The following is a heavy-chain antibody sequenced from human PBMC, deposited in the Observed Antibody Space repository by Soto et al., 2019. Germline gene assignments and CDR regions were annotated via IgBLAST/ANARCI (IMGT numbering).Heavy chain of an antibody. Sequence: GGSLRLSCAASGFTFSSYAMSWVRQAPGKGLEWVSAISGSGGSTYYADSVKGPFTISRDNSKNTLYLQMNSLRAEDTAVYYCAKSVIGSGIAAAGPLSYWGQGTLVTVSS. V-gene: IGHV3-23*01. CDR3: AKSVIGSGIAAAGPLSY. CDR2: ISGSGGST. J-gene: IGHJ4*02. D-gene: IGHD6-13*01. CDR1: GFTFSSYA.